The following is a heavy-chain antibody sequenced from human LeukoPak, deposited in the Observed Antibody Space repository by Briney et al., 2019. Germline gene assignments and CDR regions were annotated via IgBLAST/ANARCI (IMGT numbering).Heavy chain of an antibody. J-gene: IGHJ4*02. V-gene: IGHV3-30-3*01. CDR3: ARGVLLYSSLGTIDY. Sequence: PGGSLRLSCAASGFTFSSYAMHWVRQAPGKGLEWVAVISYDGSNKYYADSVKGRFTISRDNSKNTLYLQMNSLRAEDTAVYYCARGVLLYSSLGTIDYWGQGTLVTVSS. CDR1: GFTFSSYA. CDR2: ISYDGSNK. D-gene: IGHD6-6*01.